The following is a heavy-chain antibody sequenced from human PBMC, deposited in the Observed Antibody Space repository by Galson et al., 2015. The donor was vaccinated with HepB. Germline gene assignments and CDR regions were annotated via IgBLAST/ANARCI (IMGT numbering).Heavy chain of an antibody. Sequence: SLRLSCAASGFTFRNYGMHWVRQAPGKGLEWVAVISHDGSDEYYADSVKGRFTISRDNSRNTLYLQMSGLRAEDTAVYSCAKDKFRFGELLKASYYYGMDVWGQGTTVTVSS. J-gene: IGHJ6*02. V-gene: IGHV3-30*18. CDR2: ISHDGSDE. D-gene: IGHD3-10*01. CDR1: GFTFRNYG. CDR3: AKDKFRFGELLKASYYYGMDV.